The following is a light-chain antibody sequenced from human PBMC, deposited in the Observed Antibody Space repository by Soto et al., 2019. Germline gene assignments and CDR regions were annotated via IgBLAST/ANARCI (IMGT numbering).Light chain of an antibody. Sequence: QSVLTQPPSVSGAPGQRVTISCTGSSSNIGAGYDVHWYQQLPGTPPKLLIYGNSNRPSGVPDRISGSKSGTSASLAITGLQAGDEADYYCQSYDSSLSGYVVFGGGTKLTVL. CDR2: GNS. V-gene: IGLV1-40*01. J-gene: IGLJ2*01. CDR1: SSNIGAGYD. CDR3: QSYDSSLSGYVV.